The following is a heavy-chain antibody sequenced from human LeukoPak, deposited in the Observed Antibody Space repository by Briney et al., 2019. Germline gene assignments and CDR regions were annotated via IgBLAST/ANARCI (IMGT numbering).Heavy chain of an antibody. CDR1: GFTFSSYA. Sequence: TGGSLRLSCAASGFTFSSYAMSWVRQAPGKGLEWVSAISGSGGSTYYADSVKGRFTISRDNSKNTLHLQMNSLRAEDTAVYYCAAGVRGVISRVDYWGQGTLVTVSS. V-gene: IGHV3-23*01. CDR2: ISGSGGST. CDR3: AAGVRGVISRVDY. D-gene: IGHD3-10*01. J-gene: IGHJ4*02.